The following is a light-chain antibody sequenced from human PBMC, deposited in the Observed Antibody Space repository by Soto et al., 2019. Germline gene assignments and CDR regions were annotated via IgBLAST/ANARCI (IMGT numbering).Light chain of an antibody. V-gene: IGKV3-15*01. J-gene: IGKJ3*01. CDR2: GAS. CDR1: QSVIRS. Sequence: EIVMTQSPATLSVSPGERVTLSCRASQSVIRSLAWYQQKPGQAPRLLIYGASTRATGIPARFSGSGSGTEFTLTISSLQSEDFSVYYCQQDNNWPPVTFGPGTKEDIK. CDR3: QQDNNWPPVT.